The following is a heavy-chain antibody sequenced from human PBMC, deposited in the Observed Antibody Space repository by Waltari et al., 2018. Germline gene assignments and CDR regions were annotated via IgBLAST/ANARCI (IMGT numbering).Heavy chain of an antibody. V-gene: IGHV3-23*01. CDR2: ISGSGSST. CDR1: GFTFSSYV. J-gene: IGHJ3*01. CDR3: AKVPSSSWAFDF. D-gene: IGHD6-13*01. Sequence: EVQLLESGGGLVQPGGSLRLSCAASGFTFSSYVMSWVRQAPGKGLEWVAGISGSGSSTYYADSVKGRFTISRDNSKNTLYLQMNSLRGEDTAIYYCAKVPSSSWAFDFWGQGTMVTVSS.